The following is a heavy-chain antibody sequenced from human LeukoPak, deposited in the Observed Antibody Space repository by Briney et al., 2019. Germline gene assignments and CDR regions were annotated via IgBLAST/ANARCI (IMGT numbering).Heavy chain of an antibody. CDR2: IYHSGST. CDR3: ARDLYDSSGYADY. CDR1: GGSISSGYY. J-gene: IGHJ4*02. V-gene: IGHV4-38-2*02. D-gene: IGHD3-22*01. Sequence: SGTLSLTCAVSGGSISSGYYWGWIRQPPGKGLEWIGSIYHSGSTYYNPSLKSRVTISVDTSKNQFSLKLSSVTAADTAVYYCARDLYDSSGYADYWGQGTLVTVSS.